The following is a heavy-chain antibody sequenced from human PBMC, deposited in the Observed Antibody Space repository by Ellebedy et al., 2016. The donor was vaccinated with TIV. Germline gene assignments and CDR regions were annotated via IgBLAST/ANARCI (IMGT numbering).Heavy chain of an antibody. J-gene: IGHJ6*02. Sequence: GESLKISCAASGFTFSSYSMNWVRQAPGKGLEWVSSISSSSSYIYYADSVKGRFTISRDNAKNSLYLQMNSLRAEDTAVYYCARDFGGLPYYYYYGMDVWGQGTTVTVSS. D-gene: IGHD5-12*01. V-gene: IGHV3-21*01. CDR1: GFTFSSYS. CDR2: ISSSSSYI. CDR3: ARDFGGLPYYYYYGMDV.